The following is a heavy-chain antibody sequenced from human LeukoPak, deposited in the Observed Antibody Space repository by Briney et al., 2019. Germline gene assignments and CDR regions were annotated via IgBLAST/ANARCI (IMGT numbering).Heavy chain of an antibody. J-gene: IGHJ4*02. D-gene: IGHD3-9*01. V-gene: IGHV4-34*01. CDR3: ARDGTYYDILTGYLYYFDY. CDR1: GGSFSGYY. Sequence: SETLSLTCAVYGGSFSGYYWSWIRQPPGKGLEWIGEINHSGSTNYNPSLKSRVTISVDTSKNQFSLKLSSVTAADTAVYYCARDGTYYDILTGYLYYFDYWGRGTLVTVSS. CDR2: INHSGST.